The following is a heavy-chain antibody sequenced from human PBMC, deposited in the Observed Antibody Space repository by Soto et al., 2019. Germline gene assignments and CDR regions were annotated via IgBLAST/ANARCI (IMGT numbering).Heavy chain of an antibody. Sequence: EVDLVESGGGLAQPGRSLRLSCVASGFTFDDHGMHWVRQIPGRGLEWVSGISWNSGCIGYAESVKGRFTIFRDNAKNSLYLEMNSLRQEDTALYYCVRDTSSGWHLKDHWGQGVQVSVSP. CDR1: GFTFDDHG. CDR2: ISWNSGCI. J-gene: IGHJ4*02. CDR3: VRDTSSGWHLKDH. D-gene: IGHD3-9*01. V-gene: IGHV3-9*01.